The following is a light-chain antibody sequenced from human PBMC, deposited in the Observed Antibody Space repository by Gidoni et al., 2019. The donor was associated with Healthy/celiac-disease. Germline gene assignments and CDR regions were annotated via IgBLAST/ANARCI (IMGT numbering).Light chain of an antibody. CDR3: RQSYSTPQT. J-gene: IGKJ1*01. CDR1: QSISSY. CDR2: AAS. Sequence: DIQMTQSPSSLSASVGDRVTITGRASQSISSYLNWYQQKPGKAPKLLIYAASSLQSGVPSRFSGSGSGTDFTLTISSLQPEDFATYYCRQSYSTPQTFGQGTKVEIK. V-gene: IGKV1-39*01.